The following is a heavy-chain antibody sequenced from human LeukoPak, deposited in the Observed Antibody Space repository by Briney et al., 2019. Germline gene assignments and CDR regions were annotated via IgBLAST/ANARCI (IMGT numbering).Heavy chain of an antibody. V-gene: IGHV4-59*01. CDR2: IYYSGST. CDR3: ARSRGYDYHFDY. D-gene: IGHD5-12*01. Sequence: SETLSLTCTVSGGSISSYCWTWIRQPPGKGLEWIGYIYYSGSTNHNPSLKSRVTISVDTSKNQFSLKLSSVTAADTAVYYCARSRGYDYHFDYWGQGTLVNVSS. J-gene: IGHJ4*02. CDR1: GGSISSYC.